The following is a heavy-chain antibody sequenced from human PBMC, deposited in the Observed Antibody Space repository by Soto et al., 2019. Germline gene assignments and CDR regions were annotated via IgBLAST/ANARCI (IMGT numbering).Heavy chain of an antibody. Sequence: EVQLLESGGGLVQPGGSLRLSCAASGFTFNSYAMSWVRQAPGKGLEWVSAISGSGDSTSYADSVKGRFTISRDNSKNTLYLQMNSLGAEATAVYYCAKEDLERDYFDYWGQGTLVTVSS. V-gene: IGHV3-23*01. D-gene: IGHD1-1*01. CDR1: GFTFNSYA. J-gene: IGHJ4*02. CDR3: AKEDLERDYFDY. CDR2: ISGSGDST.